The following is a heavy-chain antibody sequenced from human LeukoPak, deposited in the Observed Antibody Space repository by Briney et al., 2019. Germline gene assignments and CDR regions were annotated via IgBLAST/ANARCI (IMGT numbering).Heavy chain of an antibody. Sequence: SETLSLTCTVSGGSISSSSYYWGWIRQPPGKGLEWIGSIYYSGSTYYNPSLRSRVTISVDTSKNQISLKLSSVTAADTAVYYCARLMSGSFDYWGQGTLVTVSS. CDR3: ARLMSGSFDY. V-gene: IGHV4-39*01. CDR2: IYYSGST. J-gene: IGHJ4*02. CDR1: GGSISSSSYY. D-gene: IGHD3-3*01.